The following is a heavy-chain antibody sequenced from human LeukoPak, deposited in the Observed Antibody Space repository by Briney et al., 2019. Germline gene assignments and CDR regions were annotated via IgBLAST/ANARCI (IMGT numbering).Heavy chain of an antibody. CDR2: INPNSGGT. Sequence: ASVKVSCKASGYTFTGYYMHWVRQAPGQGLEWMGWINPNSGGTNYAQKFQGRVTMTRDTSISTAYMELSRLRSDDTAVYYCARVPYYDFWSGYSEGVDAFDIWGQETMVTVSS. V-gene: IGHV1-2*02. D-gene: IGHD3-3*01. J-gene: IGHJ3*02. CDR3: ARVPYYDFWSGYSEGVDAFDI. CDR1: GYTFTGYY.